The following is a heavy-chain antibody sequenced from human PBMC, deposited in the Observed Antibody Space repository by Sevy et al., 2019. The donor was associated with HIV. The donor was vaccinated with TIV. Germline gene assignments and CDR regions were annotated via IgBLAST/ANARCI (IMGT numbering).Heavy chain of an antibody. V-gene: IGHV3-49*04. CDR2: IRSKPYGGTA. CDR3: TSDFWSGYSVLPYY. CDR1: GFTFSEYA. D-gene: IGHD3-3*01. J-gene: IGHJ4*02. Sequence: GGSLRLSCSASGFTFSEYAMSWVRQAPVKGLEWVGSIRSKPYGGTAEYAASVKGRFIISTDDSKSIAYLQMNSLQTEDTAVYYCTSDFWSGYSVLPYYWGQGTLVTVSS.